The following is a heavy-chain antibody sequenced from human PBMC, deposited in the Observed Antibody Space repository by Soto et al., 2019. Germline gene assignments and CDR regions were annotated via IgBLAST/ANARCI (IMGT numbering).Heavy chain of an antibody. J-gene: IGHJ6*02. CDR3: ARHSPPFFYGSGPWDV. CDR1: SGSISNSY. CDR2: IYSSGST. D-gene: IGHD3-10*01. V-gene: IGHV4-59*08. Sequence: PSETLSLTCTVSSGSISNSYWSWIRQSPGKGLEWIGYIYSSGSTNYNPSLKSRVTISVDTSKNQFSLKLSSPIAADTAVYYCARHSPPFFYGSGPWDVWGQGTTVTVS.